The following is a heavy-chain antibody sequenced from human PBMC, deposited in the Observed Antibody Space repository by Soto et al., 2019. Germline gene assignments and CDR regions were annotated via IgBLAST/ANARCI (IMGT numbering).Heavy chain of an antibody. J-gene: IGHJ5*02. CDR2: IYYSGST. CDR3: ARYRTTWWFDP. V-gene: IGHV4-59*08. Sequence: SETLSLTCTVSGGSISSYYWSWIRQPPGKGLEWIGYIYYSGSTNYNPSLKSRVTISVDTSKNQFSLKLSSVTAADTAVYYCARYRTTWWFDPWGQGTLVTVSS. CDR1: GGSISSYY. D-gene: IGHD4-17*01.